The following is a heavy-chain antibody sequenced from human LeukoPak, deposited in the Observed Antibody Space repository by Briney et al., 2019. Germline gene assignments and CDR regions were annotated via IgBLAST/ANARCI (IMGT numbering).Heavy chain of an antibody. J-gene: IGHJ6*03. CDR3: ARGQLGIVSPADYQYYYMDV. CDR2: INPTGGGT. D-gene: IGHD5/OR15-5a*01. V-gene: IGHV1-46*03. Sequence: AASVKVSCKASGYTFINFFVYWVRQAPGQGLEWLGMINPTGGGTTYSRKFEDRVTVTRDTSTSTVYMELTSLTSEDTAVYYCARGQLGIVSPADYQYYYMDVWGKGTPVTVSS. CDR1: GYTFINFF.